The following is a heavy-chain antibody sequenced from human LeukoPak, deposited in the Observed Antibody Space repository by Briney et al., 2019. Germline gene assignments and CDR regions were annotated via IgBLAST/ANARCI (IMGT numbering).Heavy chain of an antibody. CDR2: ISGSGGST. CDR3: AKDLTVFNSDY. D-gene: IGHD4-17*01. CDR1: GFTFSSFA. Sequence: GGSLRVSCAASGFTFSSFAMNWVRQAPGKGLEWVSAISGSGGSTYYADSVKGRFTISRDNSKNTLYLQMNSLRAEDTAVYNCAKDLTVFNSDYWGQGTLVTVSS. J-gene: IGHJ4*02. V-gene: IGHV3-23*01.